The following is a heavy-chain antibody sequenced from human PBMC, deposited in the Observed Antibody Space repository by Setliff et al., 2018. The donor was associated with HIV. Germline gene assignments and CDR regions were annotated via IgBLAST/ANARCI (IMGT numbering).Heavy chain of an antibody. Sequence: AGGSLRLSCAASGFIFSKYSLSWVRQTPGKGLEWVSSLSGSSSYWKYADSVKGRFTISRDNAKNSLYLQMNSLRAEDTAVYYCARDSRPRSGFWVSDYYYYMDVWGKGTTVTVSS. J-gene: IGHJ6*03. V-gene: IGHV3-21*04. CDR1: GFIFSKYS. CDR2: LSGSSSYW. D-gene: IGHD3-3*01. CDR3: ARDSRPRSGFWVSDYYYYMDV.